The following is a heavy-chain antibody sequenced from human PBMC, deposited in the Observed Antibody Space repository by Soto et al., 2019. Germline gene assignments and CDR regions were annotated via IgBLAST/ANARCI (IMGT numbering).Heavy chain of an antibody. Sequence: QVQLVQSGAEVKKPGASVKVSCKASGYSFTSYDINWVRQATGQGLEWMGWMNPNSGNTGYSQKFQGRVPMTRTTSERTAYKELSSLRSEDAAVYYGARGQQVRGFDPWGQGTLVTVSS. CDR2: MNPNSGNT. CDR3: ARGQQVRGFDP. V-gene: IGHV1-8*01. J-gene: IGHJ5*02. CDR1: GYSFTSYD. D-gene: IGHD6-13*01.